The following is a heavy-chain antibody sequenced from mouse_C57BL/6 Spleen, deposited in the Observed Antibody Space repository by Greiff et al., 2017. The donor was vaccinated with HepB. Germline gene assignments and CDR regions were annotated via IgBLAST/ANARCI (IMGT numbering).Heavy chain of an antibody. CDR2: IYPGDGDT. Sequence: LQQSGPELVKPGASVKISCKASGYAFSSSWMNWVKQRPGKGLEWIGRIYPGDGDTNYNGKFKGKATLTADKSSSTAYMQLSSLTSEDSAVYFCARGIYYESWFAYWGQGTLVTVSA. D-gene: IGHD2-4*01. CDR1: GYAFSSSW. V-gene: IGHV1-82*01. J-gene: IGHJ3*01. CDR3: ARGIYYESWFAY.